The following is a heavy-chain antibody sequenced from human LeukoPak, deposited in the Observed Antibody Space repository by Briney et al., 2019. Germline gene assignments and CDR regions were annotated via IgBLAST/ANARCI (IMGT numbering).Heavy chain of an antibody. CDR1: GGSIGSITYY. V-gene: IGHV4-39*01. Sequence: SETLSLTCSASGGSIGSITYYWAWIRQPPGKGLEWIGSLHYSGNTYYNASLKSQVSISIDTSKNQFSLKLTSVTAADTAVYYCARQTGSGLFILPGGQGTLVTVSS. D-gene: IGHD3/OR15-3a*01. J-gene: IGHJ4*02. CDR3: ARQTGSGLFILP. CDR2: LHYSGNT.